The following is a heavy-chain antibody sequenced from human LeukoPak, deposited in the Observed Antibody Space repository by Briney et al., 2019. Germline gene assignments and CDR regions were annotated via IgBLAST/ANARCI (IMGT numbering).Heavy chain of an antibody. CDR3: ARGGWERGYFQH. Sequence: GASVKVSCKASGYTFTGYYMHWVRQAPGQGLEWMGRINHNSGGTNYAQKFQGRVTMTRDTSISTAYMELSRLRSDDTAVYYCARGGWERGYFQHWGQGTLVTVSS. CDR2: INHNSGGT. J-gene: IGHJ1*01. D-gene: IGHD1-26*01. CDR1: GYTFTGYY. V-gene: IGHV1-2*06.